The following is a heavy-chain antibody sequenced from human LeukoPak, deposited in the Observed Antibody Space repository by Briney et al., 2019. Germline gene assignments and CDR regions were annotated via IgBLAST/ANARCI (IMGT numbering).Heavy chain of an antibody. V-gene: IGHV4-61*02. CDR3: ARDGGYSSSLPMDV. CDR2: IYTSGST. D-gene: IGHD5-18*01. CDR1: GGSISSGSYY. J-gene: IGHJ6*03. Sequence: PSETLSLTCTVSGGSISSGSYYWSWIRQPAGTGLEWIGRIYTSGSTNYNPSLKSRVTISVDTSKNQFSLKLSSVTAADTAVYYCARDGGYSSSLPMDVWGKGTTVTISS.